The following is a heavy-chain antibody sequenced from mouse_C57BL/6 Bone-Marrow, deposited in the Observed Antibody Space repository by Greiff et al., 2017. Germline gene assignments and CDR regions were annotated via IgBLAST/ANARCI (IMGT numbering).Heavy chain of an antibody. Sequence: VQLQQPGAELVKPGASVKMSCKASGYTFTSYWITWVKQRPGQGLEWIGEIYPGSGSTNYNEKFKGKATLTVETSSSTAYMQLSSLTSEDSAVYYCAYYYGGCYFDYWGQGTTLTVSS. V-gene: IGHV1-55*01. J-gene: IGHJ2*01. CDR1: GYTFTSYW. CDR2: IYPGSGST. D-gene: IGHD1-1*01. CDR3: AYYYGGCYFDY.